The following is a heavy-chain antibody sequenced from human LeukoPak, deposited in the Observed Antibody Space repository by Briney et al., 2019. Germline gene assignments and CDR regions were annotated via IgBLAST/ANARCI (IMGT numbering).Heavy chain of an antibody. V-gene: IGHV1-69*13. CDR2: IIPIFGTA. CDR1: GGTFSSYA. J-gene: IGHJ4*02. Sequence: GASVKVSCKAPGGTFSSYAISWVRQAPGQGLEWMGGIIPIFGTANYAQKFQGRVTITADESTSTAYMELSSLRSEDTAVYYCARDLAGEYYYDSSGWGQGTLVTVSS. D-gene: IGHD3-22*01. CDR3: ARDLAGEYYYDSSG.